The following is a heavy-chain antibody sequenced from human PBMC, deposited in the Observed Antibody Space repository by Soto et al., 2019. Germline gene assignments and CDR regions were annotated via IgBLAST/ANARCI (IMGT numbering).Heavy chain of an antibody. CDR1: GFTFSDSS. D-gene: IGHD5-12*01. CDR3: ARDGATMVVLYYFDS. CDR2: ISYDGSDK. J-gene: IGHJ4*01. V-gene: IGHV3-30-3*01. Sequence: LRLSCAASGFTFSDSSMHWVRQAPGKGLEWVAVISYDGSDKYYADSVKGRFTISRDNSKNTLYLQMNSLRPEDSAVYYCARDGATMVVLYYFDSWGHGTLVTAPQ.